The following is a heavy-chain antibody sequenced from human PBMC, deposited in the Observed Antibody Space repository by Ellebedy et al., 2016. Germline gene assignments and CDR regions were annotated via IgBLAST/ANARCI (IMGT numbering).Heavy chain of an antibody. CDR3: AREDYYGSGRRFDP. J-gene: IGHJ5*02. CDR2: ISSSGNT. CDR1: GVSVRSRGHY. D-gene: IGHD3-10*01. Sequence: SETLSLXCTVSGVSVRSRGHYWNWIRHHPGKGLEWVGFISSSGNTDYNPSLKSRISISLHTSKSQFSLKLSSVTAADTAVYYCAREDYYGSGRRFDPWGQGTLVTVSS. V-gene: IGHV4-31*03.